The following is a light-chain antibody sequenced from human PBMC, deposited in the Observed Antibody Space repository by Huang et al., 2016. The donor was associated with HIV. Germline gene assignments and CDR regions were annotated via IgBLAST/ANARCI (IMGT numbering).Light chain of an antibody. Sequence: DIQMTQSPSSLSASVGDRVTITCQASQDISNYLSWYQHKPGRAPKPLIFDASSLETGVPSRFSVSGSGTYFTLTIASLQPEDVATYYCQHYDDPYTFGQGTKLEIK. J-gene: IGKJ2*01. CDR2: DAS. V-gene: IGKV1-33*01. CDR3: QHYDDPYT. CDR1: QDISNY.